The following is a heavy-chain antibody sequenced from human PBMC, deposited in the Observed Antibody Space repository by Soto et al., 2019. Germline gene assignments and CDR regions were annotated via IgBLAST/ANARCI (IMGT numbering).Heavy chain of an antibody. CDR2: IYYSGST. CDR1: GDSICRYY. J-gene: IGHJ4*02. CDR3: ARRYSSSFDY. V-gene: IGHV4-59*08. Sequence: SETLSLTRTVSGDSICRYYWSWIRQPSGKGLEWIGYIYYSGSTNYNPSLKSRVTISVDTSKNQFSLKLSSVTAADTAVYYCARRYSSSFDYWGQGTLVTVSS. D-gene: IGHD6-13*01.